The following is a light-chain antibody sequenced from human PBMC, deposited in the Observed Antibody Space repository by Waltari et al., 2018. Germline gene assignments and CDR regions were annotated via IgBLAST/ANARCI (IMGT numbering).Light chain of an antibody. CDR1: SGHRINI. V-gene: IGLV4-69*02. CDR3: QTGGHGTWV. Sequence: QLVPTQSPSASASLGASVRLTCPLSSGHRINIIARHQQQPEQGPRYLMKVNSDGSHSRGDEIPERFSGSGSGAERYLTISSVQSEDEADYYCQTGGHGTWVFGGGTKLTVL. J-gene: IGLJ3*02. CDR2: VNSDGSH.